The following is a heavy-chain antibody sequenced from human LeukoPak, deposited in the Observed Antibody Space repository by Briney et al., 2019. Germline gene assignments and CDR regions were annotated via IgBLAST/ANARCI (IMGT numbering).Heavy chain of an antibody. J-gene: IGHJ5*02. CDR1: GFTFSNYG. CDR3: ARRREKWFDP. CDR2: ITYDGSNE. Sequence: PGRPLRLSCAASGFTFSNYGIHWVRQAPGKGLEWVALITYDGSNEYYADSVKGRFTISRDNSKNTLYLQMNSLRAEDTAVYYCARRREKWFDPWGQGTLVTVSS. V-gene: IGHV3-33*01.